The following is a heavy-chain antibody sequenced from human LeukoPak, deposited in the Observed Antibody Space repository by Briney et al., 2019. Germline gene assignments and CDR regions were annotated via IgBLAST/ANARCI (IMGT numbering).Heavy chain of an antibody. D-gene: IGHD1-20*01. CDR2: IKPDESRI. Sequence: PGGSLRLSCISSGLTYNRDWMGWLRQAPGKGLEWLAHIKPDESRIFYADSVKGRFTISGDNSKNTLYLQMNSLRAEDTAVYYCARGPDNWSAYYFDYWGQGTLVTVSS. CDR1: GLTYNRDW. J-gene: IGHJ4*02. V-gene: IGHV3-7*01. CDR3: ARGPDNWSAYYFDY.